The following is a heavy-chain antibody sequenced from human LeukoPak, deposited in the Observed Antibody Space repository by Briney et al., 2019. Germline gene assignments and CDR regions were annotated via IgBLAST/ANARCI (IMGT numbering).Heavy chain of an antibody. CDR2: IYPGDSDT. V-gene: IGHV5-51*01. CDR3: ARHRAIAAAGSNYYYMDV. J-gene: IGHJ6*03. CDR1: GYSFTSYW. Sequence: GESLKISCKGSGYSFTSYWIGWVRQMPGKGLEWMGVIYPGDSDTRYSPSFQGQVTISADKSISTAYLQWSSLKASDTAMYYCARHRAIAAAGSNYYYMDVWGKGTTVTVSS. D-gene: IGHD6-13*01.